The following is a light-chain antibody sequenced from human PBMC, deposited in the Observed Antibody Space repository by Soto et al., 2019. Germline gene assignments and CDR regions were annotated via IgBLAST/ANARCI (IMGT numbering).Light chain of an antibody. J-gene: IGKJ4*01. CDR1: QSLLYSNGYKF. CDR3: VHPLRTPALI. V-gene: IGKV2-28*01. CDR2: LGS. Sequence: DIVMTQSPLSLPVTPGEPASISCRSSQSLLYSNGYKFLDCYLQKPGQSPHLLVYLGSNRASGVPDRFSGSGSGTDFTLNISGVEAEDVGIYYCVHPLRTPALIFGGGTKVEIK.